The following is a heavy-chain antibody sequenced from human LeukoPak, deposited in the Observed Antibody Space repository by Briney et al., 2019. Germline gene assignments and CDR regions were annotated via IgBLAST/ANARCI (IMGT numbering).Heavy chain of an antibody. Sequence: GGSLRLSCAASGFTFSNAWMSWVRQAPGKGLEWVSSISSSSSYIYYADSVKGRFTISRDNAKNSLYLQMNSLRAEDTAVYYCAKDRIVVVPAAMNGNQFDYWGQGTLVTVSS. D-gene: IGHD2-2*01. CDR1: GFTFSNAW. CDR2: ISSSSSYI. V-gene: IGHV3-21*04. J-gene: IGHJ4*02. CDR3: AKDRIVVVPAAMNGNQFDY.